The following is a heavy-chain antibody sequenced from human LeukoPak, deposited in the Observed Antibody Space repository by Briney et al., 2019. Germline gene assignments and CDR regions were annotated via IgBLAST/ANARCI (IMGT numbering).Heavy chain of an antibody. D-gene: IGHD3-3*01. CDR1: GGTFSSYA. J-gene: IGHJ4*02. Sequence: SVEVSCKASGGTFSSYAVSWVRQAPGQGLEWMGRIIPIFGTANYAQKFQGRVTITTDESTSTAYMELSSLRSEDTAVYYCARASITIFGVVNSDYCGQGTLVTVSS. CDR3: ARASITIFGVVNSDY. V-gene: IGHV1-69*05. CDR2: IIPIFGTA.